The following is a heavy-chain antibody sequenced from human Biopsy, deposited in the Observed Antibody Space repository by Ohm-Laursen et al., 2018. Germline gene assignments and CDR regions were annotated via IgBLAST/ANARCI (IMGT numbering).Heavy chain of an antibody. CDR1: RFTFRNYG. J-gene: IGHJ6*02. CDR3: VKDRGAAGTDYYYGMDV. CDR2: ISFDGSDQ. V-gene: IGHV3-30*18. Sequence: SLRLSCSASRFTFRNYGMHWVRQAPGKGLEWVAVISFDGSDQKYADSVKGRFTISRDNSKNTLYLQMNSLRAEDTAVFYCVKDRGAAGTDYYYGMDVWGQGTTVTVSS. D-gene: IGHD6-13*01.